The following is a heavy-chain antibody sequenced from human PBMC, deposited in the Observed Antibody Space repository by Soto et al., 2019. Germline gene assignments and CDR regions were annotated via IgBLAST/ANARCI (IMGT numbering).Heavy chain of an antibody. CDR2: IYYSGST. Sequence: SETLSLTCTVSGGPISSSSYYWGWIRQPPGKGLEWIGSIYYSGSTYYNPSLKSRVTISVDTSKNQFSLKLSSVTAADTAVYYCARQRDGYYYMDVWGKGTTVTVSS. CDR3: ARQRDGYYYMDV. CDR1: GGPISSSSYY. J-gene: IGHJ6*03. V-gene: IGHV4-39*01.